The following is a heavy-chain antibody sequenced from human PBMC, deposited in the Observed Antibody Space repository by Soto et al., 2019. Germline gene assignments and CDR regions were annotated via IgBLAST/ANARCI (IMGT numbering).Heavy chain of an antibody. V-gene: IGHV3-48*03. J-gene: IGHJ3*02. D-gene: IGHD5-12*01. CDR1: GFTFSSYE. Sequence: VGSLRLSGAASGFTFSSYEMDWVRQAPGKGLEWVAYISSNGGTIYYGDSVKGRFTISRDNADNSLYLQMNSLRAEDTAVYYCTKEKSVMYSGYDAFDIWGRGTMVTVSS. CDR2: ISSNGGTI. CDR3: TKEKSVMYSGYDAFDI.